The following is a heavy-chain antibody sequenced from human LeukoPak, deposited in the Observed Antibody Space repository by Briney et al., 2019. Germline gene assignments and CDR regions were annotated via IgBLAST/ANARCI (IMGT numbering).Heavy chain of an antibody. Sequence: PGGSLRLSCAASGFTFSSYAMSWVRQAPGKGLEWVSGISGSGTNTYYADSVKGRFTISRDNSKNTLYVQMNSLRAEDTAVYYCAKAIVLLISGNAFDIWGQGTMVTVSS. CDR2: ISGSGTNT. CDR1: GFTFSSYA. D-gene: IGHD2/OR15-2a*01. CDR3: AKAIVLLISGNAFDI. J-gene: IGHJ3*02. V-gene: IGHV3-23*01.